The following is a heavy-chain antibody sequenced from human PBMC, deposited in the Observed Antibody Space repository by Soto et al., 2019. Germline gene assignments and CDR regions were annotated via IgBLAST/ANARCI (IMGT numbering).Heavy chain of an antibody. D-gene: IGHD2-8*01. CDR3: ATHIERFVIMVYATICWFDP. J-gene: IGHJ5*02. V-gene: IGHV4-39*01. CDR2: IYYSGST. Sequence: ETLARTCAVSGGSISSSSYYWGWIRQPPGRGLEWIGSIYYSGSTYYNPSLKSRVTISVDTSKNQFSLKLSSVTAADTAVYYCATHIERFVIMVYATICWFDPWGQGTPVTVYS. CDR1: GGSISSSSYY.